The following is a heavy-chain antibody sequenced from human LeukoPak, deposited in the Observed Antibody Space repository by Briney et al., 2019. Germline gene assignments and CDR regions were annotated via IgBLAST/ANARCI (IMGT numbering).Heavy chain of an antibody. CDR1: GFTFSSYG. V-gene: IGHV3-30*18. J-gene: IGHJ6*02. CDR2: ITYDRSNK. D-gene: IGHD6-13*01. Sequence: GGSLRLSCAASGFTFSSYGMHWVRQAPGKGLEWVAVITYDRSNKYYADSVKGRFTISRDNSKNTLYLQMNSLRAEATAVYYCAKAGPYRNSSSYGMDVWGQGTTVTVSS. CDR3: AKAGPYRNSSSYGMDV.